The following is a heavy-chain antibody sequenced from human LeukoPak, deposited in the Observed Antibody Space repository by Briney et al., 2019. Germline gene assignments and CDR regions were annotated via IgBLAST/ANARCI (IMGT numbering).Heavy chain of an antibody. CDR2: IIPIFGTA. Sequence: SVKVSCKASGGTFSSYAISWVRQAPGQGLEWMGGIIPIFGTANYAQKFQGRVTITADESTSTAYMELSSLRSEDTAVYYCAAAHYCGDYRDYWGQGTLVTVSS. J-gene: IGHJ4*02. CDR3: AAAHYCGDYRDY. V-gene: IGHV1-69*13. CDR1: GGTFSSYA. D-gene: IGHD4-17*01.